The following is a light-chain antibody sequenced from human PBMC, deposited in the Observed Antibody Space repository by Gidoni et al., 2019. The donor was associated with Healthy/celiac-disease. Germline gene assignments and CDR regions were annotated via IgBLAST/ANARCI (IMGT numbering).Light chain of an antibody. Sequence: DIQMTQSPSTLSASVGDRVTITCRASQSISSWLAWYQQKPGKAPKLRIYDASSLESGVPSRFSGSGSGTEFTLTISSLQPDDFATYYCQQYNSYSPTCGQGTKVEIK. V-gene: IGKV1-5*01. J-gene: IGKJ1*01. CDR2: DAS. CDR3: QQYNSYSPT. CDR1: QSISSW.